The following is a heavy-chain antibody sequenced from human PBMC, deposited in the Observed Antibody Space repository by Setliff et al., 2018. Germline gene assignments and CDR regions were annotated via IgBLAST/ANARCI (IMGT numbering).Heavy chain of an antibody. D-gene: IGHD6-19*01. CDR1: GDSINVYY. CDR3: ARSRTTAVKGGVFAV. CDR2: VYYSGST. J-gene: IGHJ2*01. Sequence: SETLSLTCTVSGDSINVYYWSWIRQPPGKGLEWIAYVYYSGSTNYNPSLKSRITISIDTSKNQFSLEMTSVTAADTAEYFCARSRTTAVKGGVFAVWGRGTLVTVSS. V-gene: IGHV4-59*12.